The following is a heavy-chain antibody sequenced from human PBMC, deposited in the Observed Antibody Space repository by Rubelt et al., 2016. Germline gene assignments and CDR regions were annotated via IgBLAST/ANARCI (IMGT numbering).Heavy chain of an antibody. Sequence: EVQLVESGGGLVKPGGSLRLSCAASGFTFSSYSMNWVRQAPGKGLEWVGRIKSKTDGGTTDYAAPVKGRFTISRDDSKNTLYLQMNSLKTEDTAVYYCTTGYYDFWSGYSRWGQGTLVTVSS. J-gene: IGHJ4*02. CDR3: TTGYYDFWSGYSR. V-gene: IGHV3-15*07. CDR1: GFTFSSYS. D-gene: IGHD3-3*01. CDR2: IKSKTDGGTT.